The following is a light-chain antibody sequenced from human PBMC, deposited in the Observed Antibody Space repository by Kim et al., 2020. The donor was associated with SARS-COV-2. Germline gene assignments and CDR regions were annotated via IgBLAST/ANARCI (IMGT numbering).Light chain of an antibody. CDR2: TTS. CDR3: QQYYSVPLT. J-gene: IGKJ4*01. CDR1: KGISNS. V-gene: IGKV1-NL1*01. Sequence: ASVGDRVTITCRASKGISNSLVWYQQKSGKAPNLLVYTTSTLHSGVPSRFSGSGSGTDYTLTISSLQPEDFATYYCQQYYSVPLTFGGGTKVDIK.